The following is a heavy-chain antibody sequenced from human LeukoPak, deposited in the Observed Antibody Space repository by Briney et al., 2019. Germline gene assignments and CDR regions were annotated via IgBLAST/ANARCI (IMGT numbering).Heavy chain of an antibody. Sequence: SETLSLTCAVYGGSFSGYYWSWIRQPPGKGLEWIGEINHSGSTNYNPSLKSRVTISVDTSKNQFSLKLSSVTAADTAVYYCARRGLYYYDSSGCYPFDYWGQGTLVTVSS. CDR1: GGSFSGYY. CDR3: ARRGLYYYDSSGCYPFDY. D-gene: IGHD3-22*01. V-gene: IGHV4-34*01. CDR2: INHSGST. J-gene: IGHJ4*02.